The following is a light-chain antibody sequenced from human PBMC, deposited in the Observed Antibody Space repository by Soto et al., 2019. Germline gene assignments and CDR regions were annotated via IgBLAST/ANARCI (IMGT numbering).Light chain of an antibody. CDR1: QSVSSN. J-gene: IGKJ1*01. V-gene: IGKV3-15*01. CDR3: QQYNNWPYWK. Sequence: EIVMTQSPATLSVSPGERATLSCRASQSVSSNLAWYQQKPGQAPRLLIYGASTRATGIPARFSGSGSGTEFTLTISSLQSEDFAVYYCQQYNNWPYWKFGQGTRWIS. CDR2: GAS.